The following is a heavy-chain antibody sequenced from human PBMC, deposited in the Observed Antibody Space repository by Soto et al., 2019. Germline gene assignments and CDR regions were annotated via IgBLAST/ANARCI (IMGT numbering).Heavy chain of an antibody. D-gene: IGHD1-20*01. CDR2: IYYSGST. J-gene: IGHJ4*02. Sequence: SETLSLTCTVSGGSISSGGYYWSWIRQHPGKGLEWIGYIYYSGSTYYNPSLKSRVTISVDTSKNQFSLKLSSVTAADTAVYYCARANSNWNDADVDYWGQGTLVTVYS. CDR1: GGSISSGGYY. V-gene: IGHV4-31*03. CDR3: ARANSNWNDADVDY.